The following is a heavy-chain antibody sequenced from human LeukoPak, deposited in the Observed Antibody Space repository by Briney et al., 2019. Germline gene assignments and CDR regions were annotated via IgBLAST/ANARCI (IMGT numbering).Heavy chain of an antibody. CDR1: GGTFSSYA. D-gene: IGHD3-9*01. V-gene: IGHV1-69*04. CDR3: ARARPETGCIDY. J-gene: IGHJ4*02. CDR2: IIPILGIA. Sequence: ASVKVSCKASGGTFSSYAISWVRQAPGQGLEWMGRIIPILGIANYAQKFQGRVTITADKSTSTAYMELSSLRSEDTAVYYCARARPETGCIDYWGQGTLVTVSS.